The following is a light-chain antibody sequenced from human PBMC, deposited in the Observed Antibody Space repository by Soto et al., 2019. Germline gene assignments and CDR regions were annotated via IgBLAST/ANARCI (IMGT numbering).Light chain of an antibody. J-gene: IGLJ2*01. Sequence: QAVVTQPASVSGSPGQSITISCTGTSGDVGNFNLVSWYQQHPGKAPNLIIFEVTKRPSGVSNRFSGSKSGNTASLTISGLQAEDAADYYCCSYAGGSIYVLFGGGTKLTVL. V-gene: IGLV2-23*02. CDR2: EVT. CDR3: CSYAGGSIYVL. CDR1: SGDVGNFNL.